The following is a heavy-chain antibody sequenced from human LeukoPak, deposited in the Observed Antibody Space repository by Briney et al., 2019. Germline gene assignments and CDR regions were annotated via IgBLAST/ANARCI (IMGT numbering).Heavy chain of an antibody. CDR1: GFNFIKYW. CDR3: ARDASRGFDP. J-gene: IGHJ5*02. D-gene: IGHD6-13*01. V-gene: IGHV3-7*01. Sequence: GGSLRLSCAPSGFNFIKYWMTWVRQVPGKGLEWVANIKDDGSQKYHVDSVKGRFTISRDNGKKSLYLQMNSLRGEDTAVYYCARDASRGFDPWGQGTLVTVSS. CDR2: IKDDGSQK.